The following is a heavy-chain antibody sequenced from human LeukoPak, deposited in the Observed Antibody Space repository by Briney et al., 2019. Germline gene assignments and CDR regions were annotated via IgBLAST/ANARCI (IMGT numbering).Heavy chain of an antibody. CDR3: AREGSSGRTYYFDY. J-gene: IGHJ4*02. D-gene: IGHD6-13*01. Sequence: GASVKVSCKASGGTFSSYAISWVRQAPGQGLEWMGGIIPIFGTANYAQKFQGRVTITTDESTSTAYMELSSLRSEDTAVYYYAREGSSGRTYYFDYWGQGTLVTVSS. V-gene: IGHV1-69*05. CDR2: IIPIFGTA. CDR1: GGTFSSYA.